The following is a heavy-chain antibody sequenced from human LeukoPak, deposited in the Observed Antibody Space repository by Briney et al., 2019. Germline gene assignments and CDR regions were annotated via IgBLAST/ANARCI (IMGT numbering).Heavy chain of an antibody. D-gene: IGHD3-10*01. CDR1: GYTFTSYG. Sequence: ASVKVSCKASGYTFTSYGISWVRQAPGQGLEWMGWISAYNGNTNYAQKLQGRVTMTTDTSTSTACMELRSLRSDDTAVYYCASSNILLWFGELTYYGMDVWGQGTTVTVSS. CDR3: ASSNILLWFGELTYYGMDV. V-gene: IGHV1-18*01. CDR2: ISAYNGNT. J-gene: IGHJ6*02.